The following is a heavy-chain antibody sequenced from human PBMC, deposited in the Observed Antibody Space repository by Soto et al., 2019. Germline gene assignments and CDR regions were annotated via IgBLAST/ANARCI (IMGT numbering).Heavy chain of an antibody. Sequence: EVQLVESGGGLVQPGGSLRLSCAASGFTFSLYSMRWVRQAPGKGLEWVSYISRSSTGIHYADSVKGRFTISRDDATNSIHLQMNSLRDGDTAVYYCARAVTWGLDVWGQGTTVSISS. J-gene: IGHJ6*02. D-gene: IGHD3-10*01. CDR2: ISRSSTGI. CDR1: GFTFSLYS. V-gene: IGHV3-48*02. CDR3: ARAVTWGLDV.